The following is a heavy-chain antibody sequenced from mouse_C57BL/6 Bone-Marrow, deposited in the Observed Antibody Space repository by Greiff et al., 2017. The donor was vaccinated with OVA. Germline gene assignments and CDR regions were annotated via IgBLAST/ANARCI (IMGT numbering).Heavy chain of an antibody. J-gene: IGHJ4*01. Sequence: VQLVETGGGLVRPGTSLKLSCVTSGFTFSNYRMHWLRQPPGKRLEWIAVITVKSDNSGANYAVSVKGRFDISSDDSKRSVYLEMNRLREEDTATDLCSRGNYDDAMDYWGQGTSVTVSS. V-gene: IGHV13-2*01. CDR1: GFTFSNYR. CDR3: SRGNYDDAMDY. CDR2: ITVKSDNSGA. D-gene: IGHD2-4*01.